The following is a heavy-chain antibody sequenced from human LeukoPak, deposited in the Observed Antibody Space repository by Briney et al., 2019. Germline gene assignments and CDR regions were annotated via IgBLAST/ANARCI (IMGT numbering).Heavy chain of an antibody. Sequence: GGSLRLSCAASGFTFDDYAMHWVRQAPGKGLEWVSGISWNSGSIGYADSVKGRFTISRDNAKNSLYLQMNSLRAEDMALYYCAKDTRRWELLMGNAFDIWGQGTMVTVSS. CDR1: GFTFDDYA. J-gene: IGHJ3*02. CDR2: ISWNSGSI. D-gene: IGHD1-26*01. CDR3: AKDTRRWELLMGNAFDI. V-gene: IGHV3-9*03.